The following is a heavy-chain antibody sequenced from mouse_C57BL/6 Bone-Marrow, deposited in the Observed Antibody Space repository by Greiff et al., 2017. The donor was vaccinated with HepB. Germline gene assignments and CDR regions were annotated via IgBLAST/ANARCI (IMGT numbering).Heavy chain of an antibody. CDR3: ARGGLSGPWFAY. V-gene: IGHV1-82*01. J-gene: IGHJ3*01. CDR1: GYAFSSSW. CDR2: IYPGDGDT. D-gene: IGHD3-3*01. Sequence: VQLQQSGPELVKPGASVKISCKASGYAFSSSWMNWVKQRPGKGLEWIGRIYPGDGDTNYNGKFKGKATLTADKSSSTAYMQLSSLTSEDSAVYFCARGGLSGPWFAYWGQGTLVTVSA.